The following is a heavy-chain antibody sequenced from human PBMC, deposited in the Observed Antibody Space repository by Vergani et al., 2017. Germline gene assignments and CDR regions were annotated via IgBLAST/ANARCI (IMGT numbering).Heavy chain of an antibody. J-gene: IGHJ4*02. Sequence: QVQLVESGGGVVKPGGSLRLSCAASGFTFSSYGMHWVRQAPGKGLEWVAFIRYDGSNKYYADSVKGRFTISRDNSKTLLYLQMNSLRAEYTAVYYCAKVHYDYVCASYRSPPGDYWGQGTLVTVSS. V-gene: IGHV3-30*02. D-gene: IGHD3-16*02. CDR3: AKVHYDYVCASYRSPPGDY. CDR2: IRYDGSNK. CDR1: GFTFSSYG.